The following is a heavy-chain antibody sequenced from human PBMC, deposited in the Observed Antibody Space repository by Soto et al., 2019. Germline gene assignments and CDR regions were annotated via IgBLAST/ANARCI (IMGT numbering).Heavy chain of an antibody. Sequence: GGSLRLSCAASGFTFSNSAMSWVRQAPGKGLEWVSGISGGGGGTYYADSVKGRFTISRDNSKNTLYLQMNSLRADDTAVYYCAKGFCTGTSCYTSWVDPWGQGTLVTVSS. CDR2: ISGGGGGT. D-gene: IGHD2-2*02. CDR1: GFTFSNSA. CDR3: AKGFCTGTSCYTSWVDP. J-gene: IGHJ5*02. V-gene: IGHV3-23*01.